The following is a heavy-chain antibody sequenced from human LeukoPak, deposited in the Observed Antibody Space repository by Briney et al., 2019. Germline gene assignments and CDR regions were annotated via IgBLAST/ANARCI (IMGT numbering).Heavy chain of an antibody. Sequence: GGSLRLSCVASGFSFSSSYMSWVRQAPGKGLEWVVNIKQDGNEKHYVDSVKGRFTISRDNAKSSLYLQMNSLRADDTAVYYCARDPRGSEYSHFDSWGQGTLVTVSS. CDR1: GFSFSSSY. D-gene: IGHD3-10*01. CDR3: ARDPRGSEYSHFDS. J-gene: IGHJ4*02. V-gene: IGHV3-7*01. CDR2: IKQDGNEK.